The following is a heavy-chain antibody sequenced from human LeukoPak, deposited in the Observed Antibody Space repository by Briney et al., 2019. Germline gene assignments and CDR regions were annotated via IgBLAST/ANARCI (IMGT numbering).Heavy chain of an antibody. CDR3: TTYGSGRKFDY. Sequence: GGSLRLSCAASGFSFSDAWMSWVRQIPGKGLEWVGRIESKTDGGTTDYAAPVKGRFTISRDDSTNTLYLQMNSLKSEDTAVYYCTTYGSGRKFDYRGQGILVTVSS. D-gene: IGHD3-10*01. CDR1: GFSFSDAW. CDR2: IESKTDGGTT. V-gene: IGHV3-15*04. J-gene: IGHJ4*02.